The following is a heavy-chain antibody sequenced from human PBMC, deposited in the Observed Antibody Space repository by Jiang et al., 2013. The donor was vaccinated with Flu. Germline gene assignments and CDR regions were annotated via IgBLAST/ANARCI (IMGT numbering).Heavy chain of an antibody. Sequence: VQLLESGGGLVQSGGSLRLSCAASGFRFSAYVMSWVRRAPGKGLEWVSVISESGGNTYYADFVKGRFTISRDNSKNTLFLQMSDLRADDTAIYYCAKRRVVLLADDFYKYGMDVWGQGTTVTVSS. J-gene: IGHJ6*02. CDR1: GFRFSAYV. V-gene: IGHV3-23*01. CDR2: ISESGGNT. CDR3: AKRRVVLLADDFYKYGMDV. D-gene: IGHD2-21*01.